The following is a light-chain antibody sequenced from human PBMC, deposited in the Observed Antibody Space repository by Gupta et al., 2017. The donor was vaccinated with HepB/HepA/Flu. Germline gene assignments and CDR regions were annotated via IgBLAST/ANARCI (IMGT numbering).Light chain of an antibody. CDR1: SSNIGNNA. V-gene: IGLV1-36*01. J-gene: IGLJ1*01. CDR3: AAWDDSLNRNV. Sequence: QSVLTQPPSVSEAPRQRVTISCSGSSSNIGNNAVNWYQQLPGKAPKLLIYYDDLLPSGVSDRFSGSKSGTSASLAISGLQSEDEADYYCAAWDDSLNRNVFGTGTKVTVL. CDR2: YDD.